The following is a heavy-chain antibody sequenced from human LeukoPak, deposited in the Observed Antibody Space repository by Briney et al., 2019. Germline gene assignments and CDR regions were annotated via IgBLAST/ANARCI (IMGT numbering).Heavy chain of an antibody. CDR2: ISAYNGNT. Sequence: ASVKVSCKASGYTFTSYGISWVRQAPGQGLEWMGWISAYNGNTNYAQKLQGRVTMTTDTSTSTAYMELRSLRSDDTAVYYYARDPPGGDHLPHYYYYYMDVWGKGTTVTVSS. CDR3: ARDPPGGDHLPHYYYYYMDV. J-gene: IGHJ6*03. V-gene: IGHV1-18*01. CDR1: GYTFTSYG. D-gene: IGHD2-21*02.